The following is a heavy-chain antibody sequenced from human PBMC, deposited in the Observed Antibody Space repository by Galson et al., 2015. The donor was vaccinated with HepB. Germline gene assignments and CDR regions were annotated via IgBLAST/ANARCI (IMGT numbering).Heavy chain of an antibody. D-gene: IGHD2-21*02. V-gene: IGHV4-31*03. CDR3: ARGVVVTAIHWFDP. CDR1: GGSISSGGYY. CDR2: IYYSGST. J-gene: IGHJ5*02. Sequence: TLSLTCTVSGGSISSGGYYWSWIRQHPGKGLEWIGYIYYSGSTYYNPSLKSRVTISVDTSKNQFSLKLSSVTAADTAVYYCARGVVVTAIHWFDPWGQGTLVTVSS.